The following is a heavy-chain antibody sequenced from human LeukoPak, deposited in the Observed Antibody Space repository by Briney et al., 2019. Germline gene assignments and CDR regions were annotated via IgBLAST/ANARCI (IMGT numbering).Heavy chain of an antibody. D-gene: IGHD5-24*01. V-gene: IGHV3-30*04. CDR3: AKDKWGDGYNYLDY. J-gene: IGHJ4*02. CDR1: GFNFSSYA. CDR2: ISYDGSNK. Sequence: GGSLRLSCAASGFNFSSYAMHWVRQAPGKGLEWVAVISYDGSNKYYADSVKGRFTISRDSSKNTLFLQMNSLRAEDTAVYYCAKDKWGDGYNYLDYWGQGTLVTVSS.